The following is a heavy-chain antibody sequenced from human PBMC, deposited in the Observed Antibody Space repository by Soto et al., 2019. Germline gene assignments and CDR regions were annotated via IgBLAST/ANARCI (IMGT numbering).Heavy chain of an antibody. D-gene: IGHD5-18*01. J-gene: IGHJ4*02. V-gene: IGHV1-69*01. Sequence: QVQLVQSGAEVKKPGSSVKVSCKASGGTFSSYAISWVRQAPVQGLEWMGGIIPIFVTANYAQKFQGRVTITADESTSTAYMELSSLRSEDTAVYYCARDRATAMVTAFDYWGQGTLVTVSS. CDR3: ARDRATAMVTAFDY. CDR1: GGTFSSYA. CDR2: IIPIFVTA.